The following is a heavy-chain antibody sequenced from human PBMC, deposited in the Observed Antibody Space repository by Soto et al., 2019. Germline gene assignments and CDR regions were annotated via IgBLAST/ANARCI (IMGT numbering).Heavy chain of an antibody. Sequence: QVQLQQWGAGLLKPSETLSLNCAVTGGSLSGYYWSWIRQPPGKGLEWIGEVKDGGHTNYSPSLRGRVTISSHRSNSQFCLRLNSVTAADTGVYYCARGQEGVVATHWDQGSLVTVSS. CDR3: ARGQEGVVATH. D-gene: IGHD5-12*01. J-gene: IGHJ4*02. CDR1: GGSLSGYY. V-gene: IGHV4-34*01. CDR2: VKDGGHT.